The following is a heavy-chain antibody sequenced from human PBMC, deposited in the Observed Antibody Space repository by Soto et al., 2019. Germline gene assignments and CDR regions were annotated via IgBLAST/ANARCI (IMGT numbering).Heavy chain of an antibody. Sequence: PSETLSLTCTVSGGSISSGDYYWSWIRQPPGKGLEWIGYIYYSGSTYYNPSLKSRVTISVDTSKNQFSLMVSSVTAADTAVYYCASYREGGSYGFRTYYCECWGQGTLVAVSS. CDR1: GGSISSGDYY. D-gene: IGHD1-26*01. CDR2: IYYSGST. J-gene: IGHJ4*02. CDR3: ASYREGGSYGFRTYYCEC. V-gene: IGHV4-30-4*01.